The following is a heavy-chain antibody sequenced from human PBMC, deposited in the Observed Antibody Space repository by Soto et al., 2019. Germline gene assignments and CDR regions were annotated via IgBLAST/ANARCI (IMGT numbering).Heavy chain of an antibody. J-gene: IGHJ4*02. D-gene: IGHD3-22*01. CDR2: IKSDGSYT. V-gene: IGHV3-74*01. Sequence: EVQLVESGGGLVQPGGSLRLSCAASGFTFNTYCMQWVRQAPGKGLVWVSRIKSDGSYTNYADSVKGRFTISRDNAKNTLFLQVNSLGAEDTAVYYCATGGSGYFTYWGQGTLVTVSS. CDR3: ATGGSGYFTY. CDR1: GFTFNTYC.